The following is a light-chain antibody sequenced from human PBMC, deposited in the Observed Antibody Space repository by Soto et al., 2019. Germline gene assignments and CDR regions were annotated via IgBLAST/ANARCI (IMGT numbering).Light chain of an antibody. CDR3: CSYAGSSTDV. J-gene: IGLJ1*01. CDR1: SSDVGSYNL. CDR2: EGS. V-gene: IGLV2-23*01. Sequence: QSVLTQPASVSGSPGQSITISCTGTSSDVGSYNLVSWYQQHPGKAPKLMIYEGSKRPSGVSNRFSGSKSGNTASLTISGLQAEAEADYYCCSYAGSSTDVFGTGTKVTVL.